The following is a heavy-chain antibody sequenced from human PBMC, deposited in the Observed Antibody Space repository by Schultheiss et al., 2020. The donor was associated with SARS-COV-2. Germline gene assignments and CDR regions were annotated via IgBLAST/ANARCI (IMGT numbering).Heavy chain of an antibody. CDR1: GFSFTNAW. D-gene: IGHD6-13*01. CDR2: INHSGST. CDR3: ASSSSWYQVYFQH. J-gene: IGHJ1*01. V-gene: IGHV4-4*02. Sequence: GSLRLSCAASGFSFTNAWMSWVRQAPGKGLEWVGEINHSGSTNYNPSLKSRVTISVDTSKNQFSLKLSSVTAADTAVYYCASSSSWYQVYFQHWGQGTLVTVSS.